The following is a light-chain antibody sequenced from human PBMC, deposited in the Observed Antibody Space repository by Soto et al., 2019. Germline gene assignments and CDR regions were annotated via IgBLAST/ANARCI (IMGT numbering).Light chain of an antibody. CDR2: EVS. CDR1: SSDVGGYTY. J-gene: IGLJ2*01. V-gene: IGLV2-14*01. Sequence: QSALTQPASVSGSPGQSITISCTGTSSDVGGYTYVSWYQQHPGNAPKLMIYEVSNRPSGVSNRFSGSKSGNTASLTISGLQAEDEADYYCSSYTSTSTPLFGGGTKVTVL. CDR3: SSYTSTSTPL.